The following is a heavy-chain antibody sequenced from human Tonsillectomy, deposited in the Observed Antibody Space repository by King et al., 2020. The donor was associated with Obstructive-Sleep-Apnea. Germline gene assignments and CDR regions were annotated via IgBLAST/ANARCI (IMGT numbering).Heavy chain of an antibody. J-gene: IGHJ4*02. CDR2: ISPYNGNT. Sequence: QLVQSGAEMKKPGASVRLSCQTSGYTFTNYGVTWLRQAPGQGLEWMGWISPYNGNTDYPHKLQGRVTLTTDTSTSAAYMDLRRLRSDDTAIYYCARIHTSAWFFDYWGQGTLVTVSS. CDR1: GYTFTNYG. D-gene: IGHD6-19*01. V-gene: IGHV1-18*01. CDR3: ARIHTSAWFFDY.